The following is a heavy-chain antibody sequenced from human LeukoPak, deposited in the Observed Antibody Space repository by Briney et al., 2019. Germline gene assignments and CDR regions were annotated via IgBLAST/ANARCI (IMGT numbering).Heavy chain of an antibody. D-gene: IGHD3-9*01. J-gene: IGHJ4*02. CDR2: ISGSGGST. CDR1: GYTLITYA. V-gene: IGHV3-23*01. CDR3: ANVRYFDWYYFDY. Sequence: PGGSLRLSCAPSGYTLITYAINWVPHAPEGRLDWVSDISGSGGSTYYADSVRGRFTISRDNSKNTLYLQMSSLRAEDTAVYYCANVRYFDWYYFDYWGQGALVTVSS.